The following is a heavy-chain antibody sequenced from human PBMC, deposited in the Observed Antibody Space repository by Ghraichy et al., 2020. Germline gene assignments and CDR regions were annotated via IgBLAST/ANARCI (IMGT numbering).Heavy chain of an antibody. CDR3: VKAGGYSSSWTIDYYYFAMDV. CDR1: GFTFNNYA. CDR2: IRASGGST. J-gene: IGHJ6*02. V-gene: IGHV3-23*01. D-gene: IGHD6-13*01. Sequence: GGSLRLSCAASGFTFNNYAMNWVRQAPGKGLEWVSTIRASGGSTYYADSVKGRFTVSRDNSENTVYLQMNSLRGEDTAVYYCVKAGGYSSSWTIDYYYFAMDVWGLGTTVTVSS.